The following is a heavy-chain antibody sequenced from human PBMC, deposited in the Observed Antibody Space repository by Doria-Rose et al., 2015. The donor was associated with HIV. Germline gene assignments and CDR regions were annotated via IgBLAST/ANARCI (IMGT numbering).Heavy chain of an antibody. Sequence: QITLKESGPALVKPTETLTLTCTVSGVSLSSPGMDVSWIRQPPGKALEWLANIFSDDERSYKTSLKSRLTISRGTAKSQVALTMTDMDPVDTATYYCARIKSSRWYHKYYFDFWGQGTLVIVSA. J-gene: IGHJ4*02. CDR2: IFSDDER. CDR1: GVSLSSPGMD. V-gene: IGHV2-26*01. CDR3: ARIKSSRWYHKYYFDF. D-gene: IGHD6-13*01.